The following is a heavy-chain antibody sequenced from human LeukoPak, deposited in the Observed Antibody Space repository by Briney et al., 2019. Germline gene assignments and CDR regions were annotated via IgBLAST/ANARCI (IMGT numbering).Heavy chain of an antibody. Sequence: GEPLQISSQGSGSPFTSYCIGWVRHLPPKGLEWRGMIYPGDSDTRYSPSFQGQVTISADKSISTAYLQWSSLKASDTAMYYCARLSRDYYDSSGYYYGGGVSFDYWGQGTLVTVSS. CDR1: GSPFTSYC. J-gene: IGHJ4*02. CDR3: ARLSRDYYDSSGYYYGGGVSFDY. D-gene: IGHD3-22*01. V-gene: IGHV5-51*01. CDR2: IYPGDSDT.